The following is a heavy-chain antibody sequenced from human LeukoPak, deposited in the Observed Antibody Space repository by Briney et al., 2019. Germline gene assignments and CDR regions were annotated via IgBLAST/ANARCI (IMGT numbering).Heavy chain of an antibody. CDR1: GFTFSSYG. J-gene: IGHJ3*02. D-gene: IGHD3-9*01. Sequence: PRGSLRLSCAASGFTFSSYGMSWVRQAPGKGLEWVSAISGSGGSTYYADSVKGRFTISRDNSKNTLYLQMNSLRAEDTAVYYCAKESSSLRYFDWLGTSDAFDIWGQGTMVTVSS. CDR2: ISGSGGST. V-gene: IGHV3-23*01. CDR3: AKESSSLRYFDWLGTSDAFDI.